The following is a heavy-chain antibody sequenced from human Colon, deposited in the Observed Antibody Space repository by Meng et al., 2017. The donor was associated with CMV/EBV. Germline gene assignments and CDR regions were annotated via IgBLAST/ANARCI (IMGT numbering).Heavy chain of an antibody. Sequence: SETLSLTCSVSGDAISSSRYYWDWVRQSPGKGLEWIGSIYYSTTTFYNPSLRGRITISGDTSKNQISLKLTSVTAADTAVYYCARDATSCSGGTCYFLGMDVWGQGTTVTVSS. D-gene: IGHD2-15*01. J-gene: IGHJ6*02. CDR1: GDAISSSRYY. CDR2: IYYSTTT. CDR3: ARDATSCSGGTCYFLGMDV. V-gene: IGHV4-39*07.